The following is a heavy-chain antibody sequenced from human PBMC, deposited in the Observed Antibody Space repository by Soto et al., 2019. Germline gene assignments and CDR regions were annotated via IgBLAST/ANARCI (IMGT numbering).Heavy chain of an antibody. Sequence: LRLSCAASGFTFSSYGMHWVRQAPGKGLEWVAVISDDGSNKYYADSVKGRFTISRDNSKNTLYLQMNSLRDEDTAVYYCAKDHSGSYYYFDYWGQGTLVTVSS. CDR1: GFTFSSYG. CDR2: ISDDGSNK. J-gene: IGHJ4*02. D-gene: IGHD1-26*01. CDR3: AKDHSGSYYYFDY. V-gene: IGHV3-30*18.